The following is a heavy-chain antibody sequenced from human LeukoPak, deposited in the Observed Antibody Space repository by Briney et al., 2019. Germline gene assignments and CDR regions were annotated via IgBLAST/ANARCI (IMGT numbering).Heavy chain of an antibody. CDR2: IIPILGIA. D-gene: IGHD3-10*01. V-gene: IGHV1-69*04. J-gene: IGHJ6*02. CDR1: GGTFSSYA. CDR3: ARDGDYYYGMDV. Sequence: GASVKVSCKASGGTFSSYAISWVRQAPGQGLEWMGRIIPILGIANYAQKFQGRVTITADKSTSTAYMELSSLRSEDTAVYYCARDGDYYYGMDVWGQGTPVTVSS.